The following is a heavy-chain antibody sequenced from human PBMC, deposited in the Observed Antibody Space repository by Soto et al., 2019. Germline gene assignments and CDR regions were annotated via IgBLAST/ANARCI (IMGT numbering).Heavy chain of an antibody. CDR1: GFTFNSYA. J-gene: IGHJ6*02. V-gene: IGHV3-30*18. CDR2: ISSDGSRK. D-gene: IGHD2-2*01. CDR3: AKGQHCSSTSCYFYYYGVDV. Sequence: QVQMVESGGGVVQPGRSLRLSCAASGFTFNSYAMHWVRQAPGKGLEWVAVISSDGSRKYYADSVKGRLTISRDNTKNTLYLQMNSLRAEDAAIYYCAKGQHCSSTSCYFYYYGVDVWGQGTTVAVSS.